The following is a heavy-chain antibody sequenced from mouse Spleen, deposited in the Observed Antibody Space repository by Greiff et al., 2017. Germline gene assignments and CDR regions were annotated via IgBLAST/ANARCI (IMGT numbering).Heavy chain of an antibody. CDR1: GFNIKDYY. Sequence: EVQLQQSGAELVRPGASVKLSCTASGFNIKDYYMHWVKQRPEQGLEWIGRIDPEDGDTEYAPKFQGKATMTADTSSNTAYLQLSSLTSEDTAVYYCTPYGNYGAWFAYWGQGTLVTVSA. D-gene: IGHD2-1*01. J-gene: IGHJ3*01. V-gene: IGHV14-1*01. CDR2: IDPEDGDT. CDR3: TPYGNYGAWFAY.